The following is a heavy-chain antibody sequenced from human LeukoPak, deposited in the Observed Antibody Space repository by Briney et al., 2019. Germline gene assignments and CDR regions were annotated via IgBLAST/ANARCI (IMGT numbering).Heavy chain of an antibody. J-gene: IGHJ3*02. CDR2: INHSGST. D-gene: IGHD3-16*02. Sequence: PSETLSLTCTVSGGSISSSSYYWGWIRQPPGKGLEWIGEINHSGSTNYNPSLKSRVTISVDTSKNQFSLKLSSVTAADTAVYYCARFGDYNGGVIVRDAFDIWGQGTMVTVSS. V-gene: IGHV4-39*07. CDR1: GGSISSSSYY. CDR3: ARFGDYNGGVIVRDAFDI.